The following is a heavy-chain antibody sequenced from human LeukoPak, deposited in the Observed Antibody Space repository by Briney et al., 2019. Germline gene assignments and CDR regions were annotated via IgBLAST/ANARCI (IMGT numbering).Heavy chain of an antibody. CDR1: GYTFTGYY. CDR3: ARGVITIFGVVIKGSDWFDL. D-gene: IGHD3-3*01. CDR2: INPNSGGT. J-gene: IGHJ5*02. V-gene: IGHV1-2*02. Sequence: ASVKVSCKASGYTFTGYYMHWVRQAPGQGLEWMGWINPNSGGTNYAQKFQGRVTMTRDTSISTAYMELSRLRSDDTAVYYCARGVITIFGVVIKGSDWFDLWGQGTLVTVSS.